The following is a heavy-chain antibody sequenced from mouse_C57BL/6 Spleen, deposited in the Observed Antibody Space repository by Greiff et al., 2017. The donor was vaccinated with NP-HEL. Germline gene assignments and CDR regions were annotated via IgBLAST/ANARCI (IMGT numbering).Heavy chain of an antibody. CDR3: DSRLLGIDAMDY. CDR2: INPSSGYT. V-gene: IGHV1-7*01. CDR1: GYTFTSYW. Sequence: QVQLKESGAELAKPGASVKLSCKASGYTFTSYWMHWVKQRPGQGLEWIGYINPSSGYTKYNQKFKDKATLTADKSSSPAYIQLSSLTYADSAVYYCDSRLLGIDAMDYWGQGTSVTVSS. D-gene: IGHD2-1*01. J-gene: IGHJ4*01.